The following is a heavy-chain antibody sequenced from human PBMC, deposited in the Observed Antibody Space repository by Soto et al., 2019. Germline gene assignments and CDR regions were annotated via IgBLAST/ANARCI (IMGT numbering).Heavy chain of an antibody. Sequence: SETLSLTCTVSGGSISSSSYYWGWIRQPPGKGLEWIGSIYYSGSTYYNPSLKSRVTISVDTSKNQFSLKLSSVTAADAAVYYCAGKDAGGSYSAFDIWGQGTMVTVSS. CDR1: GGSISSSSYY. J-gene: IGHJ3*02. CDR3: AGKDAGGSYSAFDI. CDR2: IYYSGST. D-gene: IGHD1-26*01. V-gene: IGHV4-39*01.